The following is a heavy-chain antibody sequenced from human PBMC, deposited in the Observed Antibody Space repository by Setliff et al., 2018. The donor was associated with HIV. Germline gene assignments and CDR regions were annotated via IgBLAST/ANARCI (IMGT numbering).Heavy chain of an antibody. D-gene: IGHD1-26*01. CDR1: GGTFSSYA. CDR3: ATDREKWEGYYKYYYMDV. Sequence: ASVKVSCKASGGTFSSYAISWERQTQGQGLEWMGRINTNRGATDHAQEFHGSVSMTRDTSIRTVYMELSRLSSDDTALYYCATDREKWEGYYKYYYMDVWGKGTKVTVSS. CDR2: INTNRGAT. V-gene: IGHV1-2*06. J-gene: IGHJ6*03.